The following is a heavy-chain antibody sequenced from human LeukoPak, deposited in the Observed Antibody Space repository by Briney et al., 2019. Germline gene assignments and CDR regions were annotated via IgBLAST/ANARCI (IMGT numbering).Heavy chain of an antibody. CDR3: ARGGVRTPASSLGY. J-gene: IGHJ4*01. Sequence: GASVKVSCTASGYTFSVYYLDWVRQAPGQGLGLMGWTDPKNGGTNFAQQFRCMVTMTRDTSITTAYIDLNRLKSDDTAVYYCARGGVRTPASSLGYWGQGTLVTVSS. CDR2: TDPKNGGT. CDR1: GYTFSVYY. D-gene: IGHD2-2*01. V-gene: IGHV1-2*02.